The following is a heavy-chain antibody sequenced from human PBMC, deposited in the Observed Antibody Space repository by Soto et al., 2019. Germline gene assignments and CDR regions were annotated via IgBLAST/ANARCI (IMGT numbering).Heavy chain of an antibody. J-gene: IGHJ6*02. D-gene: IGHD4-17*01. CDR2: ISYDGNNK. CDR1: GFTFSTFG. Sequence: QLVESGGGVVPPGASLRLSCAASGFTFSTFGMHWVRQTPGKGLEWVAVISYDGNNKVYADSVKGRFTISRDNFKNTVDLVMNNLKVDETAVYYCAKDLQAYGDYDYYCYGMDVWGQGATVSVSS. CDR3: AKDLQAYGDYDYYCYGMDV. V-gene: IGHV3-30*18.